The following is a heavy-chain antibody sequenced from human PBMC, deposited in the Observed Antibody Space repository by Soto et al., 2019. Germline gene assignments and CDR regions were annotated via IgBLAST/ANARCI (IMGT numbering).Heavy chain of an antibody. CDR1: GGSISSYY. J-gene: IGHJ6*03. Sequence: SETLSLTCTVSGGSISSYYWSWIRQPPGKGLEWIGYIYYSGSTNYNPSLKSRVTISVDTSKNQFSLKLSSVTAADTAVYYCARQAYDFWSGYLRDYYYYMDVWGKGTTVTVSS. D-gene: IGHD3-3*01. V-gene: IGHV4-59*08. CDR3: ARQAYDFWSGYLRDYYYYMDV. CDR2: IYYSGST.